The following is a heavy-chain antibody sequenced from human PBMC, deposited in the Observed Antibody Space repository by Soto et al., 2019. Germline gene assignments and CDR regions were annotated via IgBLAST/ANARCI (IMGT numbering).Heavy chain of an antibody. CDR2: MNRRGTST. D-gene: IGHD1-1*01. Sequence: GRSLRLSCVGSGFRFSAYPLKWVCQAPGQGLEWVANMNRRGTSTNYVDSVRGRFSTSRDNTRNSFYLNMDSLRVGDTPTYYCVRGTPTPGQDIWGRGTTVTVSS. CDR3: VRGTPTPGQDI. CDR1: GFRFSAYP. V-gene: IGHV3-7*03. J-gene: IGHJ6*02.